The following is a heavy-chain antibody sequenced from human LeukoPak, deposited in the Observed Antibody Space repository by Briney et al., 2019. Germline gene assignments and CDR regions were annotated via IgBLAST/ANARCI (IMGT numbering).Heavy chain of an antibody. V-gene: IGHV3-33*01. D-gene: IGHD1-14*01. CDR2: IWKDGGDK. CDR3: VREGLGGTPYRGNFDY. J-gene: IGHJ4*02. Sequence: GGFLRLSCAASGFSFSDCGTHWVRQAPDKGLEWVALIWKDGGDKYYSDSVKGRFTISRDNSKNTLDLQMNSLSAEDTAIYYCVREGLGGTPYRGNFDYWGQGTLVTVSS. CDR1: GFSFSDCG.